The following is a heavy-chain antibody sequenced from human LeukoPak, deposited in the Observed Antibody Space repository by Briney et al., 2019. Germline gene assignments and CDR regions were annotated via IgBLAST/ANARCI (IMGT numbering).Heavy chain of an antibody. CDR2: INHSGST. J-gene: IGHJ6*03. D-gene: IGHD3-3*01. V-gene: IGHV4-34*01. CDR1: GGSFSGYY. CDR3: ARGGTPAYYDFRSGYQLLPYYYYYYMDV. Sequence: SETLSLTCAVYGGSFSGYYWSWIRQPPGKGLEWIGEINHSGSTNYNPSLKSRVTISVDTSKNQFSLKLSSVTAADTAVYYCARGGTPAYYDFRSGYQLLPYYYYYYMDVWGKGTTVTVSS.